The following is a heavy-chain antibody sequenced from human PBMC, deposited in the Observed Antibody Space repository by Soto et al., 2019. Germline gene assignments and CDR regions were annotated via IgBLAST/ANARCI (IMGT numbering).Heavy chain of an antibody. J-gene: IGHJ5*02. CDR1: GFTFSSYA. V-gene: IGHV3-23*01. Sequence: GGSLRLSCAASGFTFSSYAMSWVRQAPGKGLEWVSAISGSGGSTYYADSVKGRFTISRDNSKNTLYLQMNSLRAEDTAVYYCAKDVFYCSSTSCYGNNWFDPWGQGTLVTVSS. CDR2: ISGSGGST. D-gene: IGHD2-2*01. CDR3: AKDVFYCSSTSCYGNNWFDP.